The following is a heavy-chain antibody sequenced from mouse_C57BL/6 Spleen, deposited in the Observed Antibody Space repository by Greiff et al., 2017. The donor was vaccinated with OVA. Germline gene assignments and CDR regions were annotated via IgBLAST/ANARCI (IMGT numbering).Heavy chain of an antibody. D-gene: IGHD2-4*01. J-gene: IGHJ3*01. Sequence: VQLKESGAELVRPGASVKLSCTASGFNIKDYYMHWVKQRPEQGLEWIGRIDPEDGDTEYAPKFQGKATMTADTSSNTAYLQLSSLTSEDTAVYYCTTPLYYDKTSFSYWGQGTLVTVSA. CDR3: TTPLYYDKTSFSY. V-gene: IGHV14-1*01. CDR1: GFNIKDYY. CDR2: IDPEDGDT.